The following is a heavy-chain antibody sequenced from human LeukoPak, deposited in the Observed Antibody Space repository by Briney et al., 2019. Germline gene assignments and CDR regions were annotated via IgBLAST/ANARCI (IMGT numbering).Heavy chain of an antibody. Sequence: GASVKVSCKASGGTFSSYAISWVRQAPGQGLEWMGWINPNSGGTNYAQKFQGRVTMTRDTSISTAYMELSRLRSDDTAVYYCAAEPTYCTNGVCYGAPVDYWGQGTLVTVSS. D-gene: IGHD2-8*01. CDR2: INPNSGGT. CDR1: GGTFSSYA. CDR3: AAEPTYCTNGVCYGAPVDY. V-gene: IGHV1-2*02. J-gene: IGHJ4*02.